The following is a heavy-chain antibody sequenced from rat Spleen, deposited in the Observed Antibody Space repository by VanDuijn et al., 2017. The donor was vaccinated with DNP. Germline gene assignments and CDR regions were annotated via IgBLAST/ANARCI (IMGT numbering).Heavy chain of an antibody. Sequence: EVQLQESGPGLLKPSQSLSLTCSVTGYSITSSYRWNWIRKFPGNKMEWVGHISYSGRTTYNPSLKSRISITRDTSKNQFFLQLNSVTTEDTATYYCARWSDYFDYWGQGVMVTVSS. CDR3: ARWSDYFDY. CDR1: GYSITSSY. J-gene: IGHJ2*01. V-gene: IGHV3-1*01. CDR2: ISYSGRT.